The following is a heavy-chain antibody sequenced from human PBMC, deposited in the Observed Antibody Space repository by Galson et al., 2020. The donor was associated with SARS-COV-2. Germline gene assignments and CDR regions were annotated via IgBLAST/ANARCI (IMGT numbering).Heavy chain of an antibody. J-gene: IGHJ4*02. Sequence: SQTLSLTCTVSGGSVSSGSYYWSWIRQPPGKGLEWIGYIYYSGSTNYNPSLKSRVTISVDTSKNQFSLKLSSVTAADTAVYYCAREEYSGSYFARIVNYWGQGILVTVSS. CDR2: IYYSGST. V-gene: IGHV4-61*01. D-gene: IGHD1-26*01. CDR1: GGSVSSGSYY. CDR3: AREEYSGSYFARIVNY.